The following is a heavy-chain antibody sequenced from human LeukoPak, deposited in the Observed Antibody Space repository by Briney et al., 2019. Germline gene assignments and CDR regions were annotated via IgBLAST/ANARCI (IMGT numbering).Heavy chain of an antibody. Sequence: PGGSLRLSCAASGFTFSSYSMNWVRQAPGKGLEWVSSISSSSSYIYYADSVKGRFTISRDNAKNSLYLQMNSLRAEDTAVYYCARGRRGFPPAVAGTVWFDPWGQGTLVTVSS. D-gene: IGHD6-19*01. V-gene: IGHV3-21*01. CDR2: ISSSSSYI. J-gene: IGHJ5*02. CDR3: ARGRRGFPPAVAGTVWFDP. CDR1: GFTFSSYS.